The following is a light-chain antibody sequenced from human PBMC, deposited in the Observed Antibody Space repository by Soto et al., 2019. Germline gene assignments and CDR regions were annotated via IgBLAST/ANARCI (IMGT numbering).Light chain of an antibody. Sequence: DIQMTQSAASLSATIGDRVTITCRASHSNSSYVKWYQKKPEKAPKLLIDAAASLQSGVPSRFSGSGSGTDFTLTISSLQPEDFATYYCQQSYSTPWTFGQRTNVDIK. CDR2: AAA. CDR3: QQSYSTPWT. V-gene: IGKV1-39*01. J-gene: IGKJ1*01. CDR1: HSNSSY.